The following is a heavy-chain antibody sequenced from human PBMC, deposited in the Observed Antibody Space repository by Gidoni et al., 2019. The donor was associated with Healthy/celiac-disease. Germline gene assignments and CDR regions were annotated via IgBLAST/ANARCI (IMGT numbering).Heavy chain of an antibody. Sequence: QVQLQQWGAGLLKPSETLSLTCAVYGGSFSGYYWSWIRQPPGKGLEWIGEINHSGSTNYNPSLKSRVTISVDTSKNQFSLKLSSVTAADTAVYYCAREILSDYDFWSGLQPYYMDVWGKGTTVTVSS. CDR3: AREILSDYDFWSGLQPYYMDV. J-gene: IGHJ6*03. CDR1: GGSFSGYY. CDR2: INHSGST. V-gene: IGHV4-34*01. D-gene: IGHD3-3*01.